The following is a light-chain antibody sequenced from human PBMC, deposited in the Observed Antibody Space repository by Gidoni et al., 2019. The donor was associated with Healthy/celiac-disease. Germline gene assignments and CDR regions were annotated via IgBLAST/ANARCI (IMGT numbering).Light chain of an antibody. V-gene: IGLV1-36*01. CDR3: AAWDDSLNGPV. J-gene: IGLJ2*01. CDR1: SSNIGNNA. Sequence: QSVLTQPPSVSEPPTQRVTISCSGSSSNIGNNAVNWYQQLPGKAPKLLIYYDDLLPSGVSDRFSGSKSGTSASLAISGLQSEDEADYYCAAWDDSLNGPVFGGGTKLTVL. CDR2: YDD.